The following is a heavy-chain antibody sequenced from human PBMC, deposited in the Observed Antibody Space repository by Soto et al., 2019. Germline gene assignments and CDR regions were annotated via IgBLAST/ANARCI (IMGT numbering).Heavy chain of an antibody. V-gene: IGHV3-11*06. CDR1: GFIFGDYY. CDR2: ISSSGSDA. D-gene: IGHD3-3*01. Sequence: GGSLRLSCVASGFIFGDYYMNWIRQSPGKGLEWLSYISSSGSDAKSADSLKGRFSISRDNAKNSVYLQMNRLSAEDTAVYYCVRVRGFFERLDWGQGTLVTVSS. CDR3: VRVRGFFERLD. J-gene: IGHJ1*01.